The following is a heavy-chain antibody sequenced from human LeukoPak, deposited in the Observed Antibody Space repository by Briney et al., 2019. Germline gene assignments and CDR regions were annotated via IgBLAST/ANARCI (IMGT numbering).Heavy chain of an antibody. D-gene: IGHD3-3*01. CDR3: ARSPPEWSDAFDI. J-gene: IGHJ3*02. V-gene: IGHV1-18*01. CDR2: IIPILGIA. Sequence: ASVKVSCKASGYTFTSYDINWVRQAPGQGLEWMGRIIPILGIANYAQKLQGRVTMTTDTSTSTAYMELRSLRSDDTAVYYCARSPPEWSDAFDIWGQGTMVTVSS. CDR1: GYTFTSYD.